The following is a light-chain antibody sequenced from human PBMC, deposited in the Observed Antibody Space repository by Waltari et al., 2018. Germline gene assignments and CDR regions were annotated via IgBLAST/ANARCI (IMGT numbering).Light chain of an antibody. J-gene: IGLJ2*01. CDR1: SSDVGSYNR. CDR3: CSHTSSNTLI. V-gene: IGLV2-18*02. Sequence: QSGLTQPPSVSGSPGQSVTISCTGTSSDVGSYNRVSWYQQSPGTAPRLMIYEVRSLPSGIPDRFSGSKSGNTASLTISGLQAEDEGDYYCCSHTSSNTLIFGGGTKVSVL. CDR2: EVR.